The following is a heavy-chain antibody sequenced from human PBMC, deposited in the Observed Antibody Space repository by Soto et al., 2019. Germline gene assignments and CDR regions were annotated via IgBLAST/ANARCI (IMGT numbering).Heavy chain of an antibody. CDR1: GYTFTGYY. V-gene: IGHV1-2*02. CDR3: ARGDSTDCSNGVCSFFYNHDMDV. J-gene: IGHJ6*02. D-gene: IGHD2-8*01. CDR2: INPNSGDT. Sequence: GASVKVSCKASGYTFTGYYLHWVRQAPGQGLEWMGWINPNSGDTNYAQQFQGRVTMTRDTSISTAYMELSRLTSDDTAVFYCARGDSTDCSNGVCSFFYNHDMDVWGQGTTVTVSS.